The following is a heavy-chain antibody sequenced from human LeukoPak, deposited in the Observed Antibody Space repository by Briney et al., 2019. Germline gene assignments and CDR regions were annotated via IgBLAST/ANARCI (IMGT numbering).Heavy chain of an antibody. CDR1: GGSISSYH. Sequence: SETLSLTCTVSGGSISSYHWSWIRQPPGKGLEWIGYIYYSGSTNYNPSLKSRVTISVDTSKNQFSLKLSSVTATDTAVYYCARWSFPRIGVAGTGAFDIWGQGKMVTVSS. J-gene: IGHJ3*02. CDR3: ARWSFPRIGVAGTGAFDI. V-gene: IGHV4-59*08. CDR2: IYYSGST. D-gene: IGHD6-19*01.